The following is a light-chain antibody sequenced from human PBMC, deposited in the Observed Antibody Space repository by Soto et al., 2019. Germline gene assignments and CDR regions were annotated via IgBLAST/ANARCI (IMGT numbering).Light chain of an antibody. CDR1: SSNIETNT. V-gene: IGLV1-44*01. CDR3: AAWDDSLNGPHYV. Sequence: QSVLTQPPSASGTPGQRVTISCSGSSSNIETNTVSWFQQLPRTAPKLLIYSNNQRPSGVPDRFSGSKSGTSASLAISGLQSEDEADYYCAAWDDSLNGPHYVFGTGTKLPS. CDR2: SNN. J-gene: IGLJ1*01.